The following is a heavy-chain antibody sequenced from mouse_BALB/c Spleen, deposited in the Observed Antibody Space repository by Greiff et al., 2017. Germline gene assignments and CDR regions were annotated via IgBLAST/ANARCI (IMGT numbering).Heavy chain of an antibody. CDR2: IWAGGST. V-gene: IGHV2-9*02. CDR1: GFSLTSYG. J-gene: IGHJ1*01. D-gene: IGHD2-4*01. CDR3: ARGTDYDGWYFDV. Sequence: VKLQESGPGLVAPSQSLSITCTVSGFSLTSYGVHWVRQPPGKGLEWLGVIWAGGSTNYNSALMSRLSISKYNSKSQVFLKMNSLQTDDTAMYYCARGTDYDGWYFDVWGAGTTVTVSS.